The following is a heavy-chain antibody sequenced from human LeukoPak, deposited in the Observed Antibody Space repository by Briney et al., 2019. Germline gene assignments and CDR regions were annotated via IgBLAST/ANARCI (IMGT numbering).Heavy chain of an antibody. J-gene: IGHJ6*03. CDR1: GYTFTSYD. V-gene: IGHV1-8*03. CDR2: MNPNSGNT. CDR3: ARSAGYSSSWNNYYYYYMDV. D-gene: IGHD6-13*01. Sequence: ASVKVSCKASGYTFTSYDINWVRQATGQGLEWMGWMNPNSGNTGYAQKFQGRVTITRDTSASTAYMELSSLRSEDMAVYYCARSAGYSSSWNNYYYYYMDVWGKGTTVTVSS.